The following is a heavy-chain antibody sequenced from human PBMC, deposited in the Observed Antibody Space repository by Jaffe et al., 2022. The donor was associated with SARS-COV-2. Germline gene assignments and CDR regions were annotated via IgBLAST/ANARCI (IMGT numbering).Heavy chain of an antibody. CDR2: INHRGST. Sequence: QVQLQQWGAGLLKPSETLSLTCAVYGGSFSGYYWSWIRQPPGKGLEWIGEINHRGSTNYNPSLKSRVTISVDTSKNQFSLKLSSVTAADTAVYYCARGGQQGLSFWGQGTLVTVSS. D-gene: IGHD6-13*01. CDR1: GGSFSGYY. J-gene: IGHJ4*02. CDR3: ARGGQQGLSF. V-gene: IGHV4-34*01.